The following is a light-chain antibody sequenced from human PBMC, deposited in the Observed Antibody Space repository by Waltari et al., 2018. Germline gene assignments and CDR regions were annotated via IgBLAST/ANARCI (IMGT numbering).Light chain of an antibody. CDR1: SSNIGREP. CDR2: ENN. V-gene: IGLV1-44*01. Sequence: QSVVTQPPSASGTPGQRVTISCSGSSSNIGREPVHWYQYFPGTAPKLLIYENNQRASGVPDRFSGSKSGTSASLAISGLQSDDEADYYCATWDVSLNGRVFGGGTKLTVL. CDR3: ATWDVSLNGRV. J-gene: IGLJ3*02.